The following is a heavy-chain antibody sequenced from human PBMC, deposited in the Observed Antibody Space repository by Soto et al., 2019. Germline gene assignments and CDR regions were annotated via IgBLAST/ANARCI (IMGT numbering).Heavy chain of an antibody. Sequence: QVQLQESGPGLVKPSQTLSLTCTVSGGSISSGGYYWSWIRQHPGKGLEWIVYIYYSGSTYYNPSLKSRVTISVDTSKNQFSLKLSSVTAADTAVYYCARIAIGTLTIFGVVTNWYFDLWGRGTLVTVSS. CDR2: IYYSGST. CDR1: GGSISSGGYY. CDR3: ARIAIGTLTIFGVVTNWYFDL. J-gene: IGHJ2*01. V-gene: IGHV4-31*03. D-gene: IGHD3-3*01.